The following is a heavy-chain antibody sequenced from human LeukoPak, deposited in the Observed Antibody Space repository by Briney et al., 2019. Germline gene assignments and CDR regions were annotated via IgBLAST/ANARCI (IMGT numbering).Heavy chain of an antibody. J-gene: IGHJ4*02. CDR2: INHSGST. CDR1: GGSFRGYY. V-gene: IGHV4-34*01. Sequence: PSETLSLTCTVYGGSFRGYYWSWIRQPPGKGLEWIGEINHSGSTNYNPSLKSRGTISVDNSKNQFSLKLSSVTAADTAVYYCARGRTPGIAVAGRSFDYWGQGTLVTVSS. CDR3: ARGRTPGIAVAGRSFDY. D-gene: IGHD6-19*01.